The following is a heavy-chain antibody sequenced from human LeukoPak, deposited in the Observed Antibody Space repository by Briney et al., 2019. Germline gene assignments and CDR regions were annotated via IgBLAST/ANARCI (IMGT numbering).Heavy chain of an antibody. CDR2: IYHDRTT. CDR3: VGRGLYGGTWLFEY. D-gene: IGHD2-8*01. J-gene: IGHJ4*02. V-gene: IGHV4-4*02. Sequence: SETLSLTCTVSGDSITAPKWWSWVRQAPGEGLEWIGEIYHDRTTSFNPSLKSRLTKSVDKSANQFFLNLNSVSATDTAVYYCVGRGLYGGTWLFEYWGQGALVTVSS. CDR1: GDSITAPKW.